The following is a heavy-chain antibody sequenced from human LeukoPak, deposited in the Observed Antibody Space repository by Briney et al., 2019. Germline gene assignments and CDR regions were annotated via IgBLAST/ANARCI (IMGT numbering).Heavy chain of an antibody. CDR1: GGSFSGYC. CDR2: IYQSGST. V-gene: IGHV4-34*01. CDR3: ARGSDYVWGSYRSPFDY. Sequence: SETLSLTCAVSGGSFSGYCWTWIRQSPGKGLEWIGEIYQSGSTNYNPSLKSRVTISVDTSQNQFSLKLSSVTAADTAVYYCARGSDYVWGSYRSPFDYWGQGTLVTVSS. J-gene: IGHJ4*02. D-gene: IGHD3-16*02.